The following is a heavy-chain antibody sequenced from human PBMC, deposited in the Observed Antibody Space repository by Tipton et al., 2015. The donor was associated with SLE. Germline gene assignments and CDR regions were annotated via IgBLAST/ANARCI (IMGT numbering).Heavy chain of an antibody. D-gene: IGHD6-13*01. CDR3: ARGGGIAAADPGDY. V-gene: IGHV3-21*03. CDR2: ISSSSSYI. Sequence: SLRLSCAASGFTFSSYSMTWVRQAPGKGLEWVSSISSSSSYIYYADSVKGRFTISRDNAKNSLYLQMNSLRAEDTAVYYCARGGGIAAADPGDYWGQGTLVTVSS. J-gene: IGHJ4*02. CDR1: GFTFSSYS.